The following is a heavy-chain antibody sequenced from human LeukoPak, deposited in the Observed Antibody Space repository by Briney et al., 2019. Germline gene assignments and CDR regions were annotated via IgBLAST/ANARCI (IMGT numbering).Heavy chain of an antibody. J-gene: IGHJ4*02. CDR3: VRDRASNYVDS. Sequence: SETLSLTCTVSGGSISSGTYYWSWIRQPAGKELEWIGRIYPSGSTNYNPSLKSRVTISVDTSKNQFSLKLSSVTAADTAVYYCVRDRASNYVDSWGQGTLVTVSS. CDR2: IYPSGST. D-gene: IGHD3-10*02. V-gene: IGHV4-61*02. CDR1: GGSISSGTYY.